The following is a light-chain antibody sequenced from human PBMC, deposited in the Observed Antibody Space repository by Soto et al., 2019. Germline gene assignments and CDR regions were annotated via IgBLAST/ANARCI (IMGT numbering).Light chain of an antibody. CDR3: QQYNSYST. CDR2: KAS. CDR1: QSISSW. J-gene: IGKJ1*01. Sequence: DIQMTQSPSTLSASVGDRVTITCRASQSISSWLAWYQQKPGKAPKLLIYKASSLQIGVPSRFSGSGSGTEFTRTTTSLQPDDFAAYYCQQYNSYSTFGQGTKVEIK. V-gene: IGKV1-5*03.